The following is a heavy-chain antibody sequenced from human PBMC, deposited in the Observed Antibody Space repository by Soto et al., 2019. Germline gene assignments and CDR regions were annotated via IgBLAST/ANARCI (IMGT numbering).Heavy chain of an antibody. D-gene: IGHD3-16*01. CDR3: TRDIGGRGGY. Sequence: GGSLRLSCEVSGFIFSSYWMHWVRQVPGKGLVWVSRTNEDGSITNYADSVRGRFTISRDNAKNTLYLEMNSLRVEDTAVYYCTRDIGGRGGYWGQGTLVTVPS. CDR1: GFIFSSYW. J-gene: IGHJ4*02. CDR2: TNEDGSIT. V-gene: IGHV3-74*01.